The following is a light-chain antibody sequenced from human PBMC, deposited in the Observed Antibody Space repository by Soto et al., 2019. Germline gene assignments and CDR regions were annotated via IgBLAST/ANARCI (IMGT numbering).Light chain of an antibody. J-gene: IGKJ1*01. CDR2: AAS. V-gene: IGKV1-27*01. CDR3: QKYNIAPWT. CDR1: QDISTY. Sequence: DIQMTQSPSSLSAYVGDRVTITCRASQDISTYLAWYQQKPGKVPKLLIYAASTLQSDIPSRFSGSGSGTDFTLSISSLQPEDVATYYCQKYNIAPWTFGQGTKV.